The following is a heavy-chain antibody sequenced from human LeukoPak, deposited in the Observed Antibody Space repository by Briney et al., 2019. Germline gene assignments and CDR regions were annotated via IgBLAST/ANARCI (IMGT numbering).Heavy chain of an antibody. CDR1: GFTFSSHW. J-gene: IGHJ4*02. Sequence: GGSLRLSCAASGFTFSSHWMTWLRQAPGKGLEWVSYITDSGSSIHYADSVKGRFTMSRDNAKNSLYLQMNSLRAEDTAVYYCARDLAVAGYWGQGTLVTVSS. V-gene: IGHV3-48*04. CDR2: ITDSGSSI. D-gene: IGHD6-19*01. CDR3: ARDLAVAGY.